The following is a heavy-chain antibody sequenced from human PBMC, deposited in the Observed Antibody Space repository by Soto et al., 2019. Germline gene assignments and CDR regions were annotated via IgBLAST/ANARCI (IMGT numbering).Heavy chain of an antibody. V-gene: IGHV4-38-2*02. Sequence: PSETLSLTCTVSGYSISSGSYWWWIRQPPGKGPEWIASIYHGGTTFYNPSLKSRVTVSVDKSNNQFSLKLRSVTAADTAVYYCAMAYVMVVDGSTLDYSGHRTLV. D-gene: IGHD6-19*01. CDR2: IYHGGTT. CDR3: AMAYVMVVDGSTLDY. CDR1: GYSISSGSY. J-gene: IGHJ4*01.